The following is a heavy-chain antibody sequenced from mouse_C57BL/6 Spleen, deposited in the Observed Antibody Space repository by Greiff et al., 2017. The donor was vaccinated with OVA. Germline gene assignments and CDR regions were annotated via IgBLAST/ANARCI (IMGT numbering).Heavy chain of an antibody. D-gene: IGHD3-2*02. J-gene: IGHJ3*01. CDR1: GYTFTSYG. CDR3: ARGGTAQSFAD. Sequence: QVQLQQSGAELARPGASVTLSCKASGYTFTSYGISWVKQRTGQGLEWIGEIYPRSGNTYYNEKFKGKATLTADKSSSAAYMELRSLTSEDSAVCFCARGGTAQSFADWGQGTLVTVSA. CDR2: IYPRSGNT. V-gene: IGHV1-81*01.